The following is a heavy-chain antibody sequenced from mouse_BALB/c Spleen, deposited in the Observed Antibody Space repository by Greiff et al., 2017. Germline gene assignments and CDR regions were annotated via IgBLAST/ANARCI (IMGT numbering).Heavy chain of an antibody. Sequence: VKLMESGPGLVAPSQSLSITCTVSGFSLTSYGVHWVRQPPGKGLEWLGVIWAGGSTNYNSALMSRLSISKDNSKSQVFLKMNSLQTDDTAMYYCASYYGNYWFAYWGQGTLVTVSA. D-gene: IGHD2-1*01. CDR1: GFSLTSYG. CDR2: IWAGGST. CDR3: ASYYGNYWFAY. V-gene: IGHV2-9*02. J-gene: IGHJ3*01.